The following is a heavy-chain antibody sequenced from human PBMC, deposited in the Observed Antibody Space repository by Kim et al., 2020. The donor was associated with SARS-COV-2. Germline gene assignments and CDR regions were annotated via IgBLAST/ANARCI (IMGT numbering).Heavy chain of an antibody. Sequence: SETLSLTCTVSGGSISSGSYYWSWIRQPAGKGLEWIGRIYTSGSTNYNPSLKSRVTISVDTSKNQFSLKLSSVTAADTAVYYCARDIVATIAGHNWFDPWGQGTLVTVSS. CDR2: IYTSGST. D-gene: IGHD5-12*01. CDR3: ARDIVATIAGHNWFDP. J-gene: IGHJ5*02. V-gene: IGHV4-61*02. CDR1: GGSISSGSYY.